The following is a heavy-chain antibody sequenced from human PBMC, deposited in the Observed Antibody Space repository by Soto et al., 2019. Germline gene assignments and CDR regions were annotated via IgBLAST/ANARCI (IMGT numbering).Heavy chain of an antibody. J-gene: IGHJ4*02. CDR1: GGSISSGGYY. CDR2: THYSGTA. Sequence: QVQLQESGPGLVKPSQTLSLTCTVSGGSISSGGYYWSWIRQHPGKGLEWIGYTHYSGTAYYNPSLTRRVSISVDTSKNQFSLMLSSVTAADTAVYYCARVYRTGVIGQYFDNWGQGTRVTVSS. CDR3: ARVYRTGVIGQYFDN. V-gene: IGHV4-31*03. D-gene: IGHD3-16*02.